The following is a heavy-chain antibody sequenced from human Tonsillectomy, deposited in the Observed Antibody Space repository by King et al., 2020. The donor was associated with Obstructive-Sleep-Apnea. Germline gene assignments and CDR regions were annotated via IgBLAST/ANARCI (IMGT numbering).Heavy chain of an antibody. J-gene: IGHJ4*02. D-gene: IGHD3-22*01. CDR1: GFTFSIYW. CDR3: ARTSRTSYFDTSGHRLDC. Sequence: VQLVESGGGLVQPGGSLRLSCAASGFTFSIYWMSWVRQAPGKGLEWVATIKQDGGEKYYVDSVKGRFTISRDDAKNSLYLQMNSLRAEDTAIYYCARTSRTSYFDTSGHRLDCWGQGTLVTVSS. CDR2: IKQDGGEK. V-gene: IGHV3-7*03.